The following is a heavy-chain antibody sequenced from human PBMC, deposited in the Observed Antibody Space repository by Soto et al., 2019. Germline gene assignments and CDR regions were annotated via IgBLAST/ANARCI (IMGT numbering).Heavy chain of an antibody. CDR2: IIPIFGTA. D-gene: IGHD3-22*01. V-gene: IGHV1-69*13. Sequence: SVKVSCKASGGTFRSYGLSWVRQAPGQGLEWMGGIIPIFGTANYAQKFQGRVTITADESTSTAYMELSSLRSEDTAVYYCARQFPYYYDSSGYYLPLGAFDIWGQGTMVTVSS. CDR1: GGTFRSYG. CDR3: ARQFPYYYDSSGYYLPLGAFDI. J-gene: IGHJ3*02.